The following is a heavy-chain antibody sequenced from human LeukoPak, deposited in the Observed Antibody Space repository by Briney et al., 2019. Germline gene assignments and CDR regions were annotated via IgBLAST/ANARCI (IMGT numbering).Heavy chain of an antibody. J-gene: IGHJ4*02. Sequence: PSETLSLTCTVSGGSISSSSYYWGWIRQPPGKGLEWIGSIYYSGSIYYNPSLKSRVTISVDTSKNQFSLKLSSVTAADTAVYYCARHNYGSLYFDYWGQGTLVTVSS. CDR2: IYYSGSI. V-gene: IGHV4-39*01. CDR1: GGSISSSSYY. CDR3: ARHNYGSLYFDY. D-gene: IGHD3-10*01.